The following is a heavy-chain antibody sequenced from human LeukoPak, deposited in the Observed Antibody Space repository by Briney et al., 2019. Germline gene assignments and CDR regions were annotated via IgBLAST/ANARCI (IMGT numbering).Heavy chain of an antibody. CDR2: IYTSGST. D-gene: IGHD3-10*01. V-gene: IGHV4-4*07. Sequence: SETLSLTCTVSGGSISSYYWSWIRQPAGKGLEWIGRIYTSGSTNYNPSLKSRVTMSVDTSKNQFSLKLSSVTAADTAVYYCARILYGSGSYYFDYWGQGTLVTVSS. J-gene: IGHJ4*02. CDR1: GGSISSYY. CDR3: ARILYGSGSYYFDY.